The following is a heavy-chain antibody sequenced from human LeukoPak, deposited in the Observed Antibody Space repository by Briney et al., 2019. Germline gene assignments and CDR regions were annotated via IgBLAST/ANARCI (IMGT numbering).Heavy chain of an antibody. CDR1: GFTLSSYA. D-gene: IGHD6-19*01. CDR3: ATARGPDPGYSSGWGDFDY. CDR2: ISYDGSNK. V-gene: IGHV3-30-3*01. J-gene: IGHJ4*02. Sequence: PGRSLRLSCAASGFTLSSYAMHWVRQAPGKGLEWVAVISYDGSNKYYADSVKGRFTISRDNSKNTLYLQMNSLRAEDTAVYYCATARGPDPGYSSGWGDFDYWGQGTLVTVSS.